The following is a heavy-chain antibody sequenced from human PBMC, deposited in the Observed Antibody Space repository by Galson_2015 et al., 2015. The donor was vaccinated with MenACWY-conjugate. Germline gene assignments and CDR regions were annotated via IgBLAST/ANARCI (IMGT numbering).Heavy chain of an antibody. Sequence: ETLSLTCTVSGGSISSSSYFWAWVRQSPGKGLEWIGSINYSGTTHYTPSLKSRVSISVDTSENQLSLWLSSVTAADTAVYYCARPVGEGSGSWYGFVYWGQGALVTVSS. CDR3: ARPVGEGSGSWYGFVY. V-gene: IGHV4-39*01. CDR1: GGSISSSSYF. CDR2: INYSGTT. D-gene: IGHD6-13*01. J-gene: IGHJ4*02.